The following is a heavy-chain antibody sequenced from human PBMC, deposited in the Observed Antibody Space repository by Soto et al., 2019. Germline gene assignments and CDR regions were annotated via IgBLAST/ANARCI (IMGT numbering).Heavy chain of an antibody. Sequence: LRLSCTASGFTFGDYAMSWVRQAPGKGLEWVGFIRSKAYGGTTEYAASVKGRFTISRDDSKSIAYLQMNSLKTEDTAVYYCTPQPPITIFGVVTNFFYYYGMDVWGQGTTVTVSS. V-gene: IGHV3-49*04. J-gene: IGHJ6*02. CDR3: TPQPPITIFGVVTNFFYYYGMDV. CDR2: IRSKAYGGTT. D-gene: IGHD3-3*01. CDR1: GFTFGDYA.